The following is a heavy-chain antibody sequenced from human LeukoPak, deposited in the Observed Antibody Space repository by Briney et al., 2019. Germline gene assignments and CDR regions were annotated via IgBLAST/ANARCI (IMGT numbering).Heavy chain of an antibody. CDR1: GFTFSNYA. CDR3: ARDRRGLVGATREFDY. V-gene: IGHV3-23*01. J-gene: IGHJ4*02. Sequence: GGSLRLSCAASGFTFSNYAMSWVRQPPGKGLEWVSLISGSCDTTSYADSVKGSFTTSRDNSKNTLYLQMNSLRAEDTAVYYCARDRRGLVGATREFDYWGQGTLVTVSS. D-gene: IGHD1-26*01. CDR2: ISGSCDTT.